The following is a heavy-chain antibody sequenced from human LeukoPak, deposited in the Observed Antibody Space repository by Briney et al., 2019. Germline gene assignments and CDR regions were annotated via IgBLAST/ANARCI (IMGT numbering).Heavy chain of an antibody. V-gene: IGHV3-49*04. J-gene: IGHJ3*02. CDR2: IRNKANGGTT. D-gene: IGHD3-22*01. Sequence: GGSLRLSCTTAGFTLSDYAVSWVRQAPGKGLEWIGFIRNKANGGTTEYAASVKGRFTISRDDSKTIAHLQMSSLKTEDTAVYYCSRFYSSGWASGAFDIWGQGTMVTVSS. CDR1: GFTLSDYA. CDR3: SRFYSSGWASGAFDI.